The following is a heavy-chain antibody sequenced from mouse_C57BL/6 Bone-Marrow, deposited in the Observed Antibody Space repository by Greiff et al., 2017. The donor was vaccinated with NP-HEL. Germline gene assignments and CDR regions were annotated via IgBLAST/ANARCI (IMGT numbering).Heavy chain of an antibody. CDR3: TTCYDGSSYVYAMGC. D-gene: IGHD1-1*01. CDR2: IDPENGDT. CDR1: GFNIKDDY. V-gene: IGHV14-4*01. J-gene: IGHJ4*01. Sequence: VQLKQSGAELVRPGASVKLSCTASGFNIKDDYMHWVKQRPEQGLEWIGWIDPENGDTEYASKFQGKATITADTSSNTAYLQLSSLTSEDTAVYYCTTCYDGSSYVYAMGCWGQGTSVTVSS.